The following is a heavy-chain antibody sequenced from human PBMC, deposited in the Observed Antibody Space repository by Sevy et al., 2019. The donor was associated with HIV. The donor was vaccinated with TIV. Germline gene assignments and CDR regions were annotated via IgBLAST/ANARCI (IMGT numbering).Heavy chain of an antibody. CDR1: GGTFSSYA. V-gene: IGHV1-69*13. CDR3: ATGPRGYSQDLGY. D-gene: IGHD5-18*01. CDR2: IIPIFGTA. Sequence: ASVKVSCKASGGTFSSYAISWVRQAPGQGLEWMGGIIPIFGTANYAQKFQGRVTITADESTSTAYMELSSLRSEDTAVYYCATGPRGYSQDLGYWGQGTLVTVSS. J-gene: IGHJ4*02.